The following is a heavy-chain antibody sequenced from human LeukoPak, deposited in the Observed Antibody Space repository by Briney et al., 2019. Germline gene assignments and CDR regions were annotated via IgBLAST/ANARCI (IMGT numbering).Heavy chain of an antibody. CDR2: IYYSGST. CDR1: GGSISSYY. Sequence: SETLSLTCTVSGGSISSYYWSWIRQPPGKGLEWIGYIYYSGSTNYNPSLKSRVTISVDTSKNQFSLKLSSVTAADTALYYCAKDRWGAYHYYHMDVWGKGTTVTISS. V-gene: IGHV4-59*01. J-gene: IGHJ6*03. D-gene: IGHD7-27*01. CDR3: AKDRWGAYHYYHMDV.